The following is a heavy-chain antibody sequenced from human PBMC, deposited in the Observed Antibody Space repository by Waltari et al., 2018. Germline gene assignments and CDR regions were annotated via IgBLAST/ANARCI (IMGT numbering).Heavy chain of an antibody. CDR2: IYYSGSI. V-gene: IGHV4-59*11. Sequence: QVQLQESGPGLVKPSETLSLTCTVSGGSISSHYWSWIRQPPGKGLEWIGYIYYSGSINYYPSLKSRVTISVDTSKNQFSLKLSSVTAADTAVYYCARGVYDSSGYPSFDYWGQGTLVTVSS. CDR3: ARGVYDSSGYPSFDY. J-gene: IGHJ4*02. D-gene: IGHD3-22*01. CDR1: GGSISSHY.